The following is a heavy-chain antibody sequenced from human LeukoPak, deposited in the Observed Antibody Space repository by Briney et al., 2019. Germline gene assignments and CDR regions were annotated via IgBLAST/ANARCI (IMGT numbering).Heavy chain of an antibody. J-gene: IGHJ4*02. Sequence: GRSLRLSCTASGFTFGDYAMSWVRQAPGKGLEWVGFIRSKAYGGITEYAAAVKGRFTSPRDDSKSTAYLQMNRMKTEDTAVYYCTLSGGIYWSQGPLVTVSS. V-gene: IGHV3-49*04. D-gene: IGHD2-15*01. CDR3: TLSGGIY. CDR2: IRSKAYGGIT. CDR1: GFTFGDYA.